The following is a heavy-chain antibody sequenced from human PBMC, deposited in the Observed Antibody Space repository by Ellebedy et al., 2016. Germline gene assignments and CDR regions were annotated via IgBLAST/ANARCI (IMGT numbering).Heavy chain of an antibody. CDR3: RQGHYFDQ. J-gene: IGHJ4*02. Sequence: GGSLRLSXTASGLNFTTFFMSWVRQAPGKGLEWVSTISAGSDITRLADSVKGRFTISRDNSKNTLYLQMNNLRVDDTALYYCRQGHYFDQWGQGALVTVSS. CDR1: GLNFTTFF. V-gene: IGHV3-23*01. CDR2: ISAGSDIT.